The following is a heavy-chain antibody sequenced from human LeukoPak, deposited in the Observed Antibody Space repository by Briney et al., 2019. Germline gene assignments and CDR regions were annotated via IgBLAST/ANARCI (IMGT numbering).Heavy chain of an antibody. CDR3: ARGGSTSYYYYGMDV. J-gene: IGHJ6*02. V-gene: IGHV5-51*01. D-gene: IGHD6-13*01. CDR1: GYSFTSYW. Sequence: GESLKISCKGSGYSFTSYWTGWVRQMPGKGLEWMGIIYPGDSDTRYSPSFQGQVTISADKSISTAYLQWSSLKASDTAMYYCARGGSTSYYYYGMDVWGQGTPVTVSS. CDR2: IYPGDSDT.